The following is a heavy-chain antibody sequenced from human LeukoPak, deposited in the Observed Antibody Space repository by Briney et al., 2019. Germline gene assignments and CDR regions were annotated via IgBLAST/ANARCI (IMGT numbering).Heavy chain of an antibody. Sequence: QAGGTLRLSCAASGFTFSSYAMSWVRQAPGEGLEWVSAISGSGGSTYYADSVKGRLTISRDNSKNKLYLQMTSMNADATAVYYCAKTDKYAFDIWGQGTMVTVSS. V-gene: IGHV3-23*01. CDR2: ISGSGGST. J-gene: IGHJ3*02. CDR1: GFTFSSYA. CDR3: AKTDKYAFDI.